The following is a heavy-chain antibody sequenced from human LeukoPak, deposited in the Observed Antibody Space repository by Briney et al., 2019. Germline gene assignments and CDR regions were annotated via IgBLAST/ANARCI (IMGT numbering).Heavy chain of an antibody. J-gene: IGHJ4*02. CDR1: GFTVSSNS. CDR3: ARRAGAYSHPYDY. CDR2: IYSDNT. Sequence: PGGSLRLSCTVSGFTVSSNSMSWVRQAPGKGVEGVSFIYSDNTHYSDSVKGRFTISRDNSKNTLYLQMNSLRAEDTAVYYCARRAGAYSHPYDYWGQGTLVTVSS. D-gene: IGHD4/OR15-4a*01. V-gene: IGHV3-53*01.